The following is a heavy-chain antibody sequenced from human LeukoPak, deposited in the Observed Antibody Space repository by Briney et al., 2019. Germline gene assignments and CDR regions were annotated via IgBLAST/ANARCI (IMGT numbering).Heavy chain of an antibody. Sequence: EGSLRLSCAASGFTFSSYSMNWVRQAPGKGLEWVSYISSSSSTIYYADSVKGRFTISRDNAKNSLYLQMNSLRAEDTAVYYCARDRSGSYPYWGQGTLVTVSS. J-gene: IGHJ4*02. CDR3: ARDRSGSYPY. CDR1: GFTFSSYS. D-gene: IGHD1-26*01. V-gene: IGHV3-48*04. CDR2: ISSSSSTI.